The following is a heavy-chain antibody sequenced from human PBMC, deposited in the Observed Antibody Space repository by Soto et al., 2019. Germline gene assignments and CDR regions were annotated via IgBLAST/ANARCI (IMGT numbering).Heavy chain of an antibody. CDR2: IWYDGSNK. Sequence: GGSLRLSCAASGFTFSSYGMHWVRQAPGKGLEWVAVIWYDGSNKYYADSVKGRFTISRDNPKNTLYLQMNSLRAEDTAVYYCARGGDSGYADFDYWGQGTLVTVSS. J-gene: IGHJ4*02. CDR1: GFTFSSYG. CDR3: ARGGDSGYADFDY. V-gene: IGHV3-33*01. D-gene: IGHD5-12*01.